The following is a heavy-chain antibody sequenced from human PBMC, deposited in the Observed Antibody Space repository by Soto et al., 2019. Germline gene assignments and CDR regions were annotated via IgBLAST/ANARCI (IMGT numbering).Heavy chain of an antibody. CDR1: GFTFYNYA. J-gene: IGHJ4*02. CDR2: IGVRGGIT. V-gene: IGHV3-23*01. CDR3: TKDAGSPVTVDN. D-gene: IGHD4-17*01. Sequence: GGSLRLSCAASGFTFYNYAMNWVRQAPGKGLEWVSGIGVRGGITYYADSVKGRFTISRDHSKNTVHLEMNSLRAEDTAVYYCTKDAGSPVTVDNWGQGTLVTVSS.